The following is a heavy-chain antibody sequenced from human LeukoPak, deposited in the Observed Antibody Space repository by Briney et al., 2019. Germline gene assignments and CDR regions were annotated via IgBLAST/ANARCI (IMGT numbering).Heavy chain of an antibody. D-gene: IGHD6-19*01. CDR2: IYYSGST. CDR3: ARHVWNSSGLYFDY. Sequence: SETLSLTCAVYGGSFSGYYWSWIRQPPGKGLEWIGYIYYSGSTNYNPSLKSRVTISVDTSKNQFSLKLSSVTAADTAVYYCARHVWNSSGLYFDYWGQGTLVTVSS. J-gene: IGHJ4*02. V-gene: IGHV4-59*08. CDR1: GGSFSGYY.